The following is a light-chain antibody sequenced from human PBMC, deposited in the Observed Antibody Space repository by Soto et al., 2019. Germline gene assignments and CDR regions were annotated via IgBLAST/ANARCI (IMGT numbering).Light chain of an antibody. J-gene: IGKJ2*01. V-gene: IGKV3-20*01. CDR2: GAS. CDR3: QQYGRSPPFT. CDR1: QSVSSTY. Sequence: EIGLTQSPGTLSLSPGERATLSCRASQSVSSTYIAWYQQNPGQAPRLLIYGASNRATGIPDRFSGSGSGTDFTLTISRLEPEEFAVYFCQQYGRSPPFTFGQGTKVEIK.